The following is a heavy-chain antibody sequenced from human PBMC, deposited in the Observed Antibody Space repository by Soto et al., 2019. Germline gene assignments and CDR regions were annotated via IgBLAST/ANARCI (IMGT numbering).Heavy chain of an antibody. CDR3: ARDLRIQLWPPGY. CDR2: ISPDGGRT. CDR1: GYTFTTYY. Sequence: GASVKVSCKASGYTFTTYYMHWVRQAPGQGLEWMGIISPDGGRTSYAQKFQGRVTMTRDTSISTAYMELSRLRSDDTAVYYCARDLRIQLWPPGYWGQGTLVAVSS. D-gene: IGHD5-18*01. V-gene: IGHV1-46*01. J-gene: IGHJ4*02.